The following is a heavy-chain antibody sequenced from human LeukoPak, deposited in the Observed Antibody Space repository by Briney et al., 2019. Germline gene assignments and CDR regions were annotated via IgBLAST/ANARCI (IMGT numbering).Heavy chain of an antibody. D-gene: IGHD3-10*01. CDR1: GFTFSSYG. CDR2: IRYDGSNK. CDR3: AKGLLWFGELAPIDY. V-gene: IGHV3-30*02. J-gene: IGHJ4*02. Sequence: GGSLRLSCAASGFTFSSYGMHWVRQAPGKGLEWVAFIRYDGSNKYYADSVKGRFTISRDNSKNTLYLQMNSLRAEDTAVYYCAKGLLWFGELAPIDYWGQGTLVTVSS.